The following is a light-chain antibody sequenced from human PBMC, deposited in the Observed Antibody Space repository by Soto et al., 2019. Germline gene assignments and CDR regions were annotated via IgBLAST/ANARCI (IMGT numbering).Light chain of an antibody. CDR1: SSNIGAGYD. CDR2: STN. CDR3: QSYDVNLSDRYV. J-gene: IGLJ1*01. V-gene: IGLV1-40*01. Sequence: QSVLTQPPSVSGAPGQRVTISCSGSSSNIGAGYDVHWYQQFPGTAPKLLVYSTNNRPSGVPDRFSASKSGTSASLAINGLQAEDEADYYCQSYDVNLSDRYVFGTGTKLTVL.